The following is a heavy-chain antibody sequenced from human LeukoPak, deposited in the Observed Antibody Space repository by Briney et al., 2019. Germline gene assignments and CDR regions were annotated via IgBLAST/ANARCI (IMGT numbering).Heavy chain of an antibody. V-gene: IGHV3-64*01. Sequence: PGGSLRLSCAASGFTFSSYAMSWVRQAPGKGLEYVSAISSNGGSTYYANSVKGRFTISRDNSKNTLYLQMGGLRAEDMAVYYCARDREMATIDNYYYYGMDVWGQGTTVTASS. J-gene: IGHJ6*02. CDR2: ISSNGGST. CDR1: GFTFSSYA. D-gene: IGHD5-24*01. CDR3: ARDREMATIDNYYYYGMDV.